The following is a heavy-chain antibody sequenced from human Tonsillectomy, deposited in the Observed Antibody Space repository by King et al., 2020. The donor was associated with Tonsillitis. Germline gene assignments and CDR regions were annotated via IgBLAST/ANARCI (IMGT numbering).Heavy chain of an antibody. Sequence: LVPSGAEVKKPGASVKVSCKTSGYTFTDYYFHWVRQAPGQGLGWMGWINPKSGATFYAQKFQGRVTMTRDTSISTVYMEMSSLRSDDTAVYYCAIAFDTSGYYWSFDFWGQATLIIVAS. V-gene: IGHV1-2*02. CDR2: INPKSGAT. CDR1: GYTFTDYY. CDR3: AIAFDTSGYYWSFDF. D-gene: IGHD3-22*01. J-gene: IGHJ4*02.